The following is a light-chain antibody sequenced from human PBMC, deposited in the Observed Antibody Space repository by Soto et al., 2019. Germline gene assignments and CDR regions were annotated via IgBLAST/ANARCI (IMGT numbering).Light chain of an antibody. CDR3: PAWDDSLNGRV. V-gene: IGLV1-44*01. CDR2: GHN. J-gene: IGLJ2*01. CDR1: SSSIGSNT. Sequence: QSVLTQPPSASGTPGQRVTISCSGSSSSIGSNTANWYQQLPGTAPKLLIYGHNQRPSGVPDRFSGSKSGTSASLAISGLQSEDEADYYCPAWDDSLNGRVFGGGTKLTVL.